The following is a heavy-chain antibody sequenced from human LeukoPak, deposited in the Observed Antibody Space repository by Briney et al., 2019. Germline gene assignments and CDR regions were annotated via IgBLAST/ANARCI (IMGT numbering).Heavy chain of an antibody. CDR1: GYSISSGYY. J-gene: IGHJ5*02. CDR2: IYHSGST. Sequence: KPSETLSLTCTVSGYSISSGYYWGWIRQPPGKGLEWIGSIYHSGSTYYNPSLKSRVTISVDTSKNQFSLKLSSVTAADTAVYYCARHFGLNWFDPWGQGTLVTVSS. D-gene: IGHD3/OR15-3a*01. V-gene: IGHV4-38-2*02. CDR3: ARHFGLNWFDP.